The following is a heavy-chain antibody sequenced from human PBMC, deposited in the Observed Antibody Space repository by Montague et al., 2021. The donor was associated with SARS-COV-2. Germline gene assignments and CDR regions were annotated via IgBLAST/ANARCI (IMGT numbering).Heavy chain of an antibody. CDR3: ARGPSGGDFVIRSGMDV. Sequence: SLRLSCAASGFTVSSNYMSWVRQAPGKGLEWVSIIYSGGTTYYADSVKGRFTISRDNSKNSLYLQMNSPRAEDTAVYYCARGPSGGDFVIRSGMDVWGQGTTVTVSS. CDR1: GFTVSSNY. J-gene: IGHJ6*02. D-gene: IGHD2-21*01. V-gene: IGHV3-53*01. CDR2: IYSGGTT.